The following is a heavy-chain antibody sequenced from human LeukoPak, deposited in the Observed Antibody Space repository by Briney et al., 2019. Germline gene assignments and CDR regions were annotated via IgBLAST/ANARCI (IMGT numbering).Heavy chain of an antibody. CDR3: VRVYIYGRSYFDY. Sequence: PSGTLSLTCAVSGGSISSSNWWSWVRQPPGKGRGWIGEIYHSGSTNYNPSLKSRVTISVDKSKNQFSLKLSSVTAADTAVYYCVRVYIYGRSYFDYWGQGTLVTVSS. CDR2: IYHSGST. J-gene: IGHJ4*02. CDR1: GGSISSSNW. V-gene: IGHV4-4*02. D-gene: IGHD5-18*01.